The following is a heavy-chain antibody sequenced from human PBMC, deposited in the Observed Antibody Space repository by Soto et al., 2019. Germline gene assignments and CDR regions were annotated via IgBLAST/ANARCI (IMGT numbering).Heavy chain of an antibody. V-gene: IGHV4-4*02. Sequence: QVHLQESGPGLVKPSGTLSLTCAVSGDSISSSHWWTWVRQSPGKGLEYIGEISHSGTANSNPSLKSRVTLSVDKSKNHFSPTLTSVTAADTAVYYCARVVLSITRGAFDAWGQGTPVTVSP. CDR2: ISHSGTA. D-gene: IGHD1-20*01. J-gene: IGHJ3*01. CDR3: ARVVLSITRGAFDA. CDR1: GDSISSSHW.